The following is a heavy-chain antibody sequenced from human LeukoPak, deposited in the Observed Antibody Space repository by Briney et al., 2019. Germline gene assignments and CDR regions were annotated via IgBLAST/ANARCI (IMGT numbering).Heavy chain of an antibody. V-gene: IGHV3-21*06. J-gene: IGHJ4*02. Sequence: GGSLRLSCAASGFTFSTSWMNWVRQAPGKGLEWVSSISRNSRYIYYADSMRGRFTISRDNAKNSLYLQMNTLRAEDTAVYYCARDRHKYNYDSGGYPPYWGQGTLVTVSS. CDR1: GFTFSTSW. D-gene: IGHD3-22*01. CDR2: ISRNSRYI. CDR3: ARDRHKYNYDSGGYPPY.